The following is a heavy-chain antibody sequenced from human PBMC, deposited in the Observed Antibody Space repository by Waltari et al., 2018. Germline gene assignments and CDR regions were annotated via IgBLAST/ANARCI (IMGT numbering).Heavy chain of an antibody. CDR3: AKDMRGCSTSCISYYGMDV. CDR1: GFTFSSYA. D-gene: IGHD2-2*01. J-gene: IGHJ6*02. Sequence: EVQLVESGGGLVQPGGSLRLSCAASGFTFSSYAMSWVRQAPGKGLEWVSAISGSGGSTYYADSVKGRFTISRDNSKNTLYLQMNSLRAEDTALYYCAKDMRGCSTSCISYYGMDVWGQGTTVTVSS. V-gene: IGHV3-23*04. CDR2: ISGSGGST.